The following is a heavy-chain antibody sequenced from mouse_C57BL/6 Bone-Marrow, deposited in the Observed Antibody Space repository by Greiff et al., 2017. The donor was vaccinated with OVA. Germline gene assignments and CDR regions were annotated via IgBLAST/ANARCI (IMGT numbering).Heavy chain of an antibody. CDR3: ASLHYYGSSWGYFDV. D-gene: IGHD1-1*01. J-gene: IGHJ1*03. CDR2: IDPSDSYT. Sequence: VQLQQPGAELVMPGASVKLSCKASGYTFTSYWMHWVKQRPGQGLAWIGEIDPSDSYTNYNQKFKGTSTLTVDKSSSTAYMQLSSLTSEDSAVYYCASLHYYGSSWGYFDVWGTGTTVTVSS. CDR1: GYTFTSYW. V-gene: IGHV1-69*01.